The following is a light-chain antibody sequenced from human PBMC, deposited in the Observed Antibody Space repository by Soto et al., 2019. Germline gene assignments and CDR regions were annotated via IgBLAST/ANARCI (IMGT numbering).Light chain of an antibody. V-gene: IGKV1-27*01. CDR1: RDISNS. CDR2: DAS. J-gene: IGKJ4*01. CDR3: QKYNSDPLT. Sequence: DLQMTQSPPSLSASVGDRVTVTCRASRDISNSLAWYQQRPGKSPKLLIYDASTLQSGVTARFSGSGSGTDFTLVISSLRPEDVATYYCQKYNSDPLTFGGGTKVEVK.